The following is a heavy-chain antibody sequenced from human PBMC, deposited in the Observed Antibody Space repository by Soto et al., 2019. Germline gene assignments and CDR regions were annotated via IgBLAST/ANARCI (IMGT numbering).Heavy chain of an antibody. D-gene: IGHD3-22*01. V-gene: IGHV3-23*01. J-gene: IGHJ4*02. CDR1: GFTFNSYV. Sequence: GGSLRLSCAASGFTFNSYVMTWVRQAPGEGLEWVSSISRSGRGSAYYADSVKGRFTISRDNSENTLFLQMNNLRDEDTALYYCARGRYLDSSDYWVANLPFDHWGMGTLVTVSS. CDR2: ISRSGRGSA. CDR3: ARGRYLDSSDYWVANLPFDH.